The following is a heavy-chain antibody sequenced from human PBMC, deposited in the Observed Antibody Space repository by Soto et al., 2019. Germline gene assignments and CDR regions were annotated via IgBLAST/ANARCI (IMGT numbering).Heavy chain of an antibody. D-gene: IGHD5-18*01. CDR3: ASNSYGYIFSDY. V-gene: IGHV4-30-4*01. CDR2: IYYSGST. CDR1: GGSISSGDYC. J-gene: IGHJ4*02. Sequence: SETLSLTCTVSGGSISSGDYCWSWIRQPPGKGLEWIGYIYYSGSTYYNPSLKSRVTISVDTSKNQFSLKLSSVTAADTAVYYCASNSYGYIFSDYWGQGTLVTVSS.